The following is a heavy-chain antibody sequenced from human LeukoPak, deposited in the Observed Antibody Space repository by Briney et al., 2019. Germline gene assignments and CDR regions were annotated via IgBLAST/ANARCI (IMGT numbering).Heavy chain of an antibody. CDR1: GGSFSGYY. Sequence: SETLSLTCAVYGGSFSGYYWSWIRQPPGKGLEWIGEINHSGSTNHNPSLKSRVTISVDTSKNQFSLKLSSVTAADTAVYYCARGGITMVRGAGNWFDPGAREPWSPSPQ. V-gene: IGHV4-34*01. J-gene: IGHJ5*02. CDR2: INHSGST. D-gene: IGHD3-10*01. CDR3: ARGGITMVRGAGNWFDP.